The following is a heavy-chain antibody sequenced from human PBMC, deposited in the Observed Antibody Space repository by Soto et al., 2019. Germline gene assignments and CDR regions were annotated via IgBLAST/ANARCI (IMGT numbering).Heavy chain of an antibody. V-gene: IGHV4-39*01. D-gene: IGHD2-21*01. J-gene: IGHJ5*02. CDR2: IFYSGST. CDR1: GGSISTSRSY. CDR3: ARQPTTGDTDLWFDP. Sequence: PSETLSLTCNVSGGSISTSRSYWAWIRQPPGKGLEWLANIFYSGSTYYNPSLASRVTVSVDTSKNVFSLKLRSVTAADTAVYYCARQPTTGDTDLWFDPWGQGTLVTVSS.